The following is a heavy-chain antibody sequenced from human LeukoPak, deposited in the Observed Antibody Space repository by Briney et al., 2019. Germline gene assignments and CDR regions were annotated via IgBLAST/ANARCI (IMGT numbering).Heavy chain of an antibody. CDR3: AREGPIVGATEGGDAFDI. V-gene: IGHV4-59*01. Sequence: SETLSLTCTVSGGSISSYYWSWIQQPPGKGLEWIGYIYYSGSTNYNPSLKSRVTISVDTSKNQFSLKLSSVTAADTAVYYCAREGPIVGATEGGDAFDIWGQGTMVTVSS. CDR2: IYYSGST. CDR1: GGSISSYY. J-gene: IGHJ3*02. D-gene: IGHD1-26*01.